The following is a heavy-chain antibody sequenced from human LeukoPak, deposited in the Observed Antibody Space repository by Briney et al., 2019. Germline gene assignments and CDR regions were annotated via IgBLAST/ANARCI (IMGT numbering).Heavy chain of an antibody. Sequence: SETLSLTCTVSGGSISEYHWPWIRQPPGKAPEWIGYSHFTGASNYNPSLKGRVTISLDTSKNQFSLKLSSVTAADTYIYYCARAYSDYGNDAFDIWGQGTKVTVS. CDR2: SHFTGAS. CDR3: ARAYSDYGNDAFDI. CDR1: GGSISEYH. D-gene: IGHD5-12*01. J-gene: IGHJ3*02. V-gene: IGHV4-59*01.